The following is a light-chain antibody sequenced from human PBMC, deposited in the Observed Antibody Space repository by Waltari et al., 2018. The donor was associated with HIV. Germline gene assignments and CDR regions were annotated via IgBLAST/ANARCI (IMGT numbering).Light chain of an antibody. J-gene: IGKJ5*01. V-gene: IGKV1-39*01. CDR3: QQSYHTLIT. CDR2: AAS. Sequence: DIQMTQSPSSLSASVGDRVTVTCRASQTISTSLNWYQQKPGKAPNLLIYAASTLHGGVPSRFSGSGSGTDFTLTITNVQPEDFATYFCQQSYHTLITFGQGTRLEIK. CDR1: QTISTS.